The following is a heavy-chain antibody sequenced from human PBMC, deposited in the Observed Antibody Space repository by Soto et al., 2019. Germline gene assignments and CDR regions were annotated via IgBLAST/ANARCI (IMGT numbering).Heavy chain of an antibody. CDR1: GYSFAGYW. CDR3: ARQIYDSATGTNIQYYFDR. D-gene: IGHD2-8*01. J-gene: IGHJ4*02. V-gene: IGHV5-10-1*01. Sequence: PGASRKVSCKVSGYSFAGYWITWLRQGPGKGLEWMGRIDPSDSQTYYSPSFRGHVTISVTKSITTVFLQWSSLSASDTAMYYCARQIYDSATGTNIQYYFDRWGQGTPVTVSS. CDR2: IDPSDSQT.